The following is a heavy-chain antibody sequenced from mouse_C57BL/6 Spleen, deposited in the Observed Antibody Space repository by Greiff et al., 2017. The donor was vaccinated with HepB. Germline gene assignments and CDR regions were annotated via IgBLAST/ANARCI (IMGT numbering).Heavy chain of an antibody. CDR2: IDPSDSYT. CDR1: GYTFTSYW. Sequence: QVQLQQPGAELVMPGASVKLSCKASGYTFTSYWMHWVKQRPGQGLEWIGEIDPSDSYTSYNQKFKGKSTLTVDKSSSTAYMQLSSLTSEDSAVYYCARLDYGSDFDYWGQGTTLTVSS. CDR3: ARLDYGSDFDY. J-gene: IGHJ2*01. V-gene: IGHV1-69*01. D-gene: IGHD1-1*01.